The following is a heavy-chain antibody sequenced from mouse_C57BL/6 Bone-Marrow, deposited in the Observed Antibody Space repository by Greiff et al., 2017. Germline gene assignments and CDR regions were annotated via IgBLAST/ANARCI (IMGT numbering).Heavy chain of an antibody. CDR3: ARTYYNFDY. CDR2: IYPGGGYT. D-gene: IGHD2-10*01. V-gene: IGHV1-63*01. J-gene: IGHJ2*01. CDR1: GYTFTNYW. Sequence: QVQLQQSGAELVRPGTSVTMSCKASGYTFTNYWIGWAKQRPGHGLEWIGDIYPGGGYTNYNEKFKGKATLTADKSSSTAYMQFSSLTSEDAAIYYCARTYYNFDYWGQGTTLTVSS.